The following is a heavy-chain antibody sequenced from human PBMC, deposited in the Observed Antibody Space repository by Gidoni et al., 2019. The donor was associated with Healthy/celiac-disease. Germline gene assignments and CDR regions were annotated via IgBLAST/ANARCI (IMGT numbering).Heavy chain of an antibody. Sequence: EVQPLESGGGLVQPGGSLRLSCPASGVTFSIYAMSWSRQAPGKGLEWVSAISGSGGSTYYADSVKGRFTISRDNSKNTLYLQMNSLRAEDTAVYYCAKSRGITMVRGVIIDLWYFDLWGRGTLVTVSS. CDR3: AKSRGITMVRGVIIDLWYFDL. CDR1: GVTFSIYA. CDR2: ISGSGGST. V-gene: IGHV3-23*01. D-gene: IGHD3-10*01. J-gene: IGHJ2*01.